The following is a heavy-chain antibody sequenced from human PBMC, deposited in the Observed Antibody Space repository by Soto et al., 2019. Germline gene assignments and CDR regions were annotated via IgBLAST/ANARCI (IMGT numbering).Heavy chain of an antibody. CDR1: SGSFSAYY. D-gene: IGHD6-13*01. Sequence: SETLSLTCAVYSGSFSAYYWSWIRQPPGKGLEWIGEISHSGSTNYNPSLKSRVTISVDTSKNQFCLKLSSVTAADTAVYYCARVSYSNSWYYFDYWGQGTLDTVSS. CDR2: ISHSGST. CDR3: ARVSYSNSWYYFDY. V-gene: IGHV4-34*01. J-gene: IGHJ4*02.